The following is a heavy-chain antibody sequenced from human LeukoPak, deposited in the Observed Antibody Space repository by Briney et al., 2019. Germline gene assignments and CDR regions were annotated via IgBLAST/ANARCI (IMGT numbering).Heavy chain of an antibody. CDR1: GFTVSSNY. CDR2: IYSGGST. J-gene: IGHJ6*03. V-gene: IGHV3-53*01. D-gene: IGHD6-6*01. CDR3: AKAAYSSSSSAGYYYMDV. Sequence: GGSLRLSCAASGFTVSSNYMSWVRQAPGKGLEWVSVIYSGGSTYYADSVKGRFTISRDNSKKTLYLQMNSLRGEDTAVYYCAKAAYSSSSSAGYYYMDVWGKGTTVTVSS.